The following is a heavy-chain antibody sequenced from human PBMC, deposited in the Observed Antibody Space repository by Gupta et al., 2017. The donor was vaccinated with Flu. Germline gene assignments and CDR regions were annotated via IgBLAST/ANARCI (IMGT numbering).Heavy chain of an antibody. V-gene: IGHV3-74*01. D-gene: IGHD1-1*01. J-gene: IGHJ3*01. Sequence: VESGGGSVQPGWSLTLSCAASEFSIRNHWMHWVRQVPGKGLMWVARISGEGVITNYADSVEGRFYVSRENAKNTVHLQMDNLRVDDTAVYYCARAAFGRNGLDVWGRGTAVTVSS. CDR1: EFSIRNHW. CDR2: ISGEGVIT. CDR3: ARAAFGRNGLDV.